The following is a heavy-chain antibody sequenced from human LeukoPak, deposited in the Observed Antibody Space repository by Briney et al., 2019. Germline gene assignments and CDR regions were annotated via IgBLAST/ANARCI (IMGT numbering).Heavy chain of an antibody. J-gene: IGHJ6*03. Sequence: GGSLRLSCAASGFTFSSYWMHWVRQAPGKGLVWVSRINSDGSSTSYADSVKGRFTISRDNAKNTLYLQMNSLRAEDTAVYYCARVEATAGRNYHYHDMDVWGKGTTVVVSS. CDR2: INSDGSST. CDR3: ARVEATAGRNYHYHDMDV. CDR1: GFTFSSYW. D-gene: IGHD6-13*01. V-gene: IGHV3-74*01.